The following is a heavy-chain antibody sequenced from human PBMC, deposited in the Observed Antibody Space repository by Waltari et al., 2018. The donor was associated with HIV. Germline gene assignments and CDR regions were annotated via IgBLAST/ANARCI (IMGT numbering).Heavy chain of an antibody. CDR1: GYTFTSYA. CDR3: ARDQVGYEGGGDY. Sequence: QVQLVQSGAEVKKPGASVKVSCKASGYTFTSYAMHWVRQAPGQRLEWMGWINAGNGNTKYSQKFQGRVTITRDTSASTAYMELSSLRSEDTAVYYCARDQVGYEGGGDYWGQGTLVTVSS. D-gene: IGHD5-12*01. V-gene: IGHV1-3*01. CDR2: INAGNGNT. J-gene: IGHJ4*02.